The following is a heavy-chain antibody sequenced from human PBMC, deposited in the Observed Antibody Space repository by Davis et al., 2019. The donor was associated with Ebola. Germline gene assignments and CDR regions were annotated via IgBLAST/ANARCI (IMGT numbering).Heavy chain of an antibody. V-gene: IGHV5-51*01. J-gene: IGHJ4*02. D-gene: IGHD3-22*01. Sequence: GESLKISCKGSGYRFTSYWIGWVRQMPGKGLEWMGIIYPGDSDTRYSPSFQGQVTISADKSISTAYLQWSSLKASDTAMYYCARRDYYDSSGYFGSFDYWGQGTLVTVSS. CDR1: GYRFTSYW. CDR2: IYPGDSDT. CDR3: ARRDYYDSSGYFGSFDY.